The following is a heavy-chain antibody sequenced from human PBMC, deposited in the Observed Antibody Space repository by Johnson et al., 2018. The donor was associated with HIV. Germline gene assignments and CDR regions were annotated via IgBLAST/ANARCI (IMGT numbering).Heavy chain of an antibody. D-gene: IGHD6-13*01. CDR3: ARGAYSSSWHASDASDI. CDR2: ISGSGGST. Sequence: VQLVESGGGLVQPGRSLRLSCAASGFTFDDYAMHWVRQAPGKGLEWVSGISGSGGSTYYADSVKGRFTISRDNSKNTLYLQMNSLRAEDTALYYCARGAYSSSWHASDASDIWGQGTMVTVSS. V-gene: IGHV3-23*04. J-gene: IGHJ3*02. CDR1: GFTFDDYA.